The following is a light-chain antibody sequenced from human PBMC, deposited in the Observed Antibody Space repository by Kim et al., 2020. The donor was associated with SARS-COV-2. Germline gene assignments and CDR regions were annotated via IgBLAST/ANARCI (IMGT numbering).Light chain of an antibody. V-gene: IGLV2-14*03. CDR3: CSYRAGNTLV. CDR2: DVT. J-gene: IGLJ2*01. Sequence: QSALTQPASVSGSPRQSITISCTGTSRDVGGHNYVSWYQQYPGKAPTLIIYDVTYRPSGISSRFSGSKSGNTASLTISGLQPEDEADYYCCSYRAGNTLVFGGGTQLTVL. CDR1: SRDVGGHNY.